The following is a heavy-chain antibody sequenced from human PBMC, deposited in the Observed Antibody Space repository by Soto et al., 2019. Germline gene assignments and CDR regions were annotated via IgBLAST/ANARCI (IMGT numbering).Heavy chain of an antibody. CDR1: GYTFSDFY. J-gene: IGHJ4*02. CDR2: INPDSGGT. V-gene: IGHV1-2*02. CDR3: ARDPGHDYGEYYYDL. D-gene: IGHD4-17*01. Sequence: QVQLVQSGAEVKKPGASLTVSCEASGYTFSDFYIHWVRQAPAQGLGWMGWINPDSGGTLYAQTFQGRVTMTRDTSTGTAYLTLSSLRSGDTALYYCARDPGHDYGEYYYDLWGQGTLVTVSS.